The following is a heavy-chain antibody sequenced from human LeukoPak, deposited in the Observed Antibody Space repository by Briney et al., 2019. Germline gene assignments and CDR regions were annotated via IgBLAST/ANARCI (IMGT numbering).Heavy chain of an antibody. CDR2: INPNSGGT. D-gene: IGHD6-19*01. J-gene: IGHJ4*02. CDR3: ARVVAYSSGWSDY. CDR1: GYTFTGYY. Sequence: ASVKVSCKASGYTFTGYYMHWVRQAPGQGLEWMGWINPNSGGTNYAQKFQGWVTMTRDTSISTAYMELSRLRSDDTAVYYCARVVAYSSGWSDYWGQGTLVTVSS. V-gene: IGHV1-2*04.